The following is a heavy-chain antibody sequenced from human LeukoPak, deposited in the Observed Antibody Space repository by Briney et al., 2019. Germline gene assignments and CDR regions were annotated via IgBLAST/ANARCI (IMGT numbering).Heavy chain of an antibody. Sequence: GGSLCLSCTASGFTFGDYCMSWVRQAPGKGLEWVGFIRSKAYGGTTEYAASVKGRFTISRDDSKSIDYLQMNSLKTEDTAVYYCTRDTIARAAAGTDYWGQGTLVTVSS. J-gene: IGHJ4*02. CDR2: IRSKAYGGTT. CDR1: GFTFGDYC. CDR3: TRDTIARAAAGTDY. D-gene: IGHD6-13*01. V-gene: IGHV3-49*04.